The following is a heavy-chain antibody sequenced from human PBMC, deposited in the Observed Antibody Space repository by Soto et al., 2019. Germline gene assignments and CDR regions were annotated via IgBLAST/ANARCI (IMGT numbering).Heavy chain of an antibody. J-gene: IGHJ6*02. CDR1: GGTFSSYA. CDR2: IIPIFGTA. CDR3: ARVSSRAAARFYYYYGMDV. D-gene: IGHD2-2*01. V-gene: IGHV1-69*01. Sequence: QVQLVQSGAEVKKPGSSVKVSCKASGGTFSSYAISWVRQAPGQGLEWMGGIIPIFGTANYAQKFQGRVTITADESTSTAYMELSSLRSEDTAVYYCARVSSRAAARFYYYYGMDVWGQGTTVTVSS.